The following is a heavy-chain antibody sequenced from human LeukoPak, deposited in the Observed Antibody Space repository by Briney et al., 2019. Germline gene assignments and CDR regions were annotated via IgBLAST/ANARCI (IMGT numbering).Heavy chain of an antibody. CDR2: IYYSGST. V-gene: IGHV4-61*08. D-gene: IGHD2/OR15-2a*01. Sequence: NPSETLSLTCTVSGGSISSGGYYWSWIRQHPGKGLEGIGYIYYSGSTNYNPSLKSRVTISVDTSKNQFSLKLSSVTAADTAVYYCARRQYLFIHDAFDIWGQGTMVTVSS. CDR1: GGSISSGGYY. J-gene: IGHJ3*02. CDR3: ARRQYLFIHDAFDI.